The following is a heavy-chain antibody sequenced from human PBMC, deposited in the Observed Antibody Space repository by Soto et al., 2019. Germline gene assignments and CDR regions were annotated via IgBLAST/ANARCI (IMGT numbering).Heavy chain of an antibody. V-gene: IGHV3-33*01. D-gene: IGHD2-8*01. CDR3: ASIMVPGSHFDY. CDR1: GFTFSSYG. J-gene: IGHJ4*02. Sequence: GGSLRLSCAASGFTFSSYGMHWVRQAPGKGLEWVAVIWYDGSNKYYADSVKGRFTISRDNSKNTLYLQMNSLRAEDTAVYYCASIMVPGSHFDYWGQGTLVTVSS. CDR2: IWYDGSNK.